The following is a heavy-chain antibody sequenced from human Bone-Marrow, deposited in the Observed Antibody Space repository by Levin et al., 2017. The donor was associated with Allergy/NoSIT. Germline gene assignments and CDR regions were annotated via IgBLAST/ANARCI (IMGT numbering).Heavy chain of an antibody. D-gene: IGHD6-19*01. Sequence: GGSLRLSCAASGFTFDDYAMSWVRQAPGKGLEWVSGIKWNGGRTGYIDSVKGRFTISRDNAKNSLDLQMNSLRAEDTALYYCARAQAVAGFQSDYWGQGTLVTVSS. CDR1: GFTFDDYA. CDR3: ARAQAVAGFQSDY. J-gene: IGHJ4*02. V-gene: IGHV3-20*04. CDR2: IKWNGGRT.